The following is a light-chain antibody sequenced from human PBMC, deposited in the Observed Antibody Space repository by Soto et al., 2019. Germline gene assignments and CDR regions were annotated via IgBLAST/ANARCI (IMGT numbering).Light chain of an antibody. CDR2: AAS. V-gene: IGKV1-27*01. J-gene: IGKJ1*01. Sequence: TQSPGTLSLSAGERATLSCRASQSVSSTSLAWYQQKPGQVPKLLIYAASTLQSGVPSRFTASGSGTDFTLTITGLQPEDFATYYCQNYNSAPWTFGQGTKVEF. CDR1: QSVSSTS. CDR3: QNYNSAPWT.